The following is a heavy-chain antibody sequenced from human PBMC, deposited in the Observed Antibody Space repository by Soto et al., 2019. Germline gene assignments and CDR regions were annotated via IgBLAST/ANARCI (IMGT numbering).Heavy chain of an antibody. D-gene: IGHD3-10*01. Sequence: EVQLVESGGGLVQPGRSLRLSCAASGFTFDDYAMHWVRQAPGKGLEWVSGISWNSGSIGYADSVKGRLTISRDNAKNSLYLQMNSLRAEDTALYYCAKDPALYGSGSYPYYFDYWGQGTLVTVSS. CDR3: AKDPALYGSGSYPYYFDY. J-gene: IGHJ4*02. CDR1: GFTFDDYA. V-gene: IGHV3-9*01. CDR2: ISWNSGSI.